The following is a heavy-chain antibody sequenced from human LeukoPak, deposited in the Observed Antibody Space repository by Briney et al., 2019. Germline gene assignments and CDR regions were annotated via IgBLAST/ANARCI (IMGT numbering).Heavy chain of an antibody. Sequence: ASVKVSCKASGYTFTGYYMHWVRQAPGQGLEWMGWINPNSGGTNYAQKFQGRVTMTRDTSISTAYKELSRLRSDDTAVYYCALLSLGATRTFDYWGQGTLVTVSS. CDR1: GYTFTGYY. CDR2: INPNSGGT. CDR3: ALLSLGATRTFDY. J-gene: IGHJ4*02. V-gene: IGHV1-2*02. D-gene: IGHD1-26*01.